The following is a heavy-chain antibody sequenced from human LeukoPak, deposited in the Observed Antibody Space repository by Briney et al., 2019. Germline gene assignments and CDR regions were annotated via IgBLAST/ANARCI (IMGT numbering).Heavy chain of an antibody. CDR2: IWYDGSKK. Sequence: GRSPRLSCAASGFSLTTYGTHWLRQAPGKGLEWVAVIWYDGSKKFYGDSVKGRFTVSRDTSENTMYLQMNTLRAEDTAVYYCARDGGSGIDYWGQGTLVTVSS. J-gene: IGHJ4*02. V-gene: IGHV3-33*01. CDR1: GFSLTTYG. D-gene: IGHD3-10*01. CDR3: ARDGGSGIDY.